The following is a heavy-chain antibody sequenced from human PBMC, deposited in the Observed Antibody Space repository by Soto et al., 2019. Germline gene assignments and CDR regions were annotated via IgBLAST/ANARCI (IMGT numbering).Heavy chain of an antibody. D-gene: IGHD6-13*01. CDR3: ARESPSSSWFVNDDAFDI. J-gene: IGHJ3*02. CDR1: GFTFSSYW. CDR2: IKQDGSEK. Sequence: EVQLVESGGGLVQPGGSLRLSCAASGFTFSSYWMSWVRQAPGKGLEWVANIKQDGSEKYYVDSVKGRFTISRDNAKNSLYLQMNSLRAEDTAVYYCARESPSSSWFVNDDAFDIWGQGSMVTVSS. V-gene: IGHV3-7*01.